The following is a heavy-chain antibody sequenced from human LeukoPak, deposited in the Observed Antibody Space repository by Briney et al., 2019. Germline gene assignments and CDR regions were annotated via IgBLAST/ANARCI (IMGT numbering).Heavy chain of an antibody. Sequence: SETLSLTCTVSGGSISDYHWSWIRQPPGKGLEWIGYIYYSGSTNYNPSLKSRSTISLDTSKNQFSLKLNSVTAADTAVYYCARAVTSLDAFNLWGQGTVVTVSS. CDR3: ARAVTSLDAFNL. J-gene: IGHJ3*01. V-gene: IGHV4-59*01. CDR1: GGSISDYH. D-gene: IGHD5-18*01. CDR2: IYYSGST.